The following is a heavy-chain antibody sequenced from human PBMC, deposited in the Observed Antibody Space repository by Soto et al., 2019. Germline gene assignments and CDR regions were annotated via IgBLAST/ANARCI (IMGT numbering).Heavy chain of an antibody. J-gene: IGHJ6*02. D-gene: IGHD1-26*01. V-gene: IGHV3-23*01. CDR3: ASDLVGASDSYGLDV. CDR1: GFTFSNYA. Sequence: PGGSLRLSCAASGFTFSNYAMSWVRQAPGKGLVWVSLIRDNGETTHYADSVRGRFIISRDNSKNRLYLQMNSLRAEDTAVYYCASDLVGASDSYGLDVWGQGTPVTVSS. CDR2: IRDNGETT.